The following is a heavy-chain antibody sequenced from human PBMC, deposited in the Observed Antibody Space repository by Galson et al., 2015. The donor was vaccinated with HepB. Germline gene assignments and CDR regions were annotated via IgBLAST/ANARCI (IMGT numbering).Heavy chain of an antibody. CDR1: GGTFSSYA. CDR2: IIPIFGTA. CDR3: ARDGGRGSGSFIWFDP. V-gene: IGHV1-69*13. J-gene: IGHJ5*02. Sequence: SVKVSCKASGGTFSSYAISWVRQAPGQGLEWMGGIIPIFGTANYAQKFQGRVTITADESTSTAYMELSSLRSEDTAVYYCARDGGRGSGSFIWFDPWGQGTLVTVSS. D-gene: IGHD1-26*01.